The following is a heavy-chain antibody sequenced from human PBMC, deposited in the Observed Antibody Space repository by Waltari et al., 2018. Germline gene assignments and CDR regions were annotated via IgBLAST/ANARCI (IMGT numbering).Heavy chain of an antibody. Sequence: QLVQSGGGLVQPGGSLKLSCAASGYIFADSAIHWIRQAPGKGPEWVGRIRSKTDNHATVYHVSVKGRFTFSRDDAMNMAYLQMDSLKTEDTAVYYCTRPSYGDYPHWGQGSLVIVSS. D-gene: IGHD4-17*01. CDR2: IRSKTDNHAT. J-gene: IGHJ4*02. V-gene: IGHV3-73*01. CDR1: GYIFADSA. CDR3: TRPSYGDYPH.